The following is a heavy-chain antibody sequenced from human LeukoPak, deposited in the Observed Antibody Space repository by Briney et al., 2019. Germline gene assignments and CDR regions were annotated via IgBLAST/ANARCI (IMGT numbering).Heavy chain of an antibody. CDR1: GGTFSSYA. Sequence: GSSVKVSCKASGGTFSSYAISWVRQAPGQGLEWMGGIIPIFGTANYAQKFQGRVTITADESTSTAYMELSSLRSEDTAVYYCARDLAGYSSSWPPGGYYYYMDVWGKGTTVTVSS. D-gene: IGHD6-13*01. CDR2: IIPIFGTA. J-gene: IGHJ6*03. CDR3: ARDLAGYSSSWPPGGYYYYMDV. V-gene: IGHV1-69*01.